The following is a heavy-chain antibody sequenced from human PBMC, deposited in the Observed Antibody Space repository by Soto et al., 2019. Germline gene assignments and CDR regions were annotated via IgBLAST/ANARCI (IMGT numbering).Heavy chain of an antibody. CDR3: AIDLHRIGVVTHDAFDI. CDR1: GFTFGDYG. CDR2: IRSKAYGGTT. Sequence: GGSLRLSCTASGFTFGDYGMSWFRQAPGKGLEWVGFIRSKAYGGTTEYAASVKGRFTISRDDSKSIAYLQMNSLKTEDTALYYCAIDLHRIGVVTHDAFDIWGQGTMVTVSS. D-gene: IGHD3-22*01. J-gene: IGHJ3*02. V-gene: IGHV3-49*03.